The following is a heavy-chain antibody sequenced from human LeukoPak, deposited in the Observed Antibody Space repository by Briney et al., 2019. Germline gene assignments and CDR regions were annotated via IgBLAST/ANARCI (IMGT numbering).Heavy chain of an antibody. CDR1: GFTFSNYA. CDR3: AKEQDYGDQYYFDY. J-gene: IGHJ4*02. Sequence: PGRSLRLSCSASGFTFSNYAMHWVRQAPGKGLEWVAVIWFSGSNKFYADSVKGRFTISRDNSKNTLYLQMNSLRAEDTAVYYCAKEQDYGDQYYFDYWGQGTLVTVSS. D-gene: IGHD4-17*01. V-gene: IGHV3-30*04. CDR2: IWFSGSNK.